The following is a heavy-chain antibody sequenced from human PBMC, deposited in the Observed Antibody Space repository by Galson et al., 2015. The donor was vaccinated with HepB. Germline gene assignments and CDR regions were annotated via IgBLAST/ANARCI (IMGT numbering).Heavy chain of an antibody. CDR1: GGSFSGYY. V-gene: IGHV4-34*01. CDR3: ARAHHSSSRVDYYYGVDV. D-gene: IGHD6-13*01. CDR2: INHSGST. Sequence: ETLSLTCAVYGGSFSGYYWSWIRQPPGKGLEWIGEINHSGSTNYNPSLKSRVTISVDTSKNQFSLKLSSVTAADTAVYYCARAHHSSSRVDYYYGVDVWGQGTTVTVSS. J-gene: IGHJ6*02.